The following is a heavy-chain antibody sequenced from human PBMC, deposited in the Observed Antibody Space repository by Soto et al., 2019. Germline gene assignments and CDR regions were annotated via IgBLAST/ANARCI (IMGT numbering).Heavy chain of an antibody. D-gene: IGHD1-1*01. Sequence: QVQLVQSGAEVKKPGASVKVSCKAPRYIFTAYFMHWVRQAPGQGLEWMGWINPNNGATHYGFSFQGRVTMTRDTSISPAYMELSSLRSDDTAVYYCASNDPRARFDPWGQGPLVIVSS. CDR2: INPNNGAT. J-gene: IGHJ5*02. V-gene: IGHV1-2*07. CDR3: ASNDPRARFDP. CDR1: RYIFTAYF.